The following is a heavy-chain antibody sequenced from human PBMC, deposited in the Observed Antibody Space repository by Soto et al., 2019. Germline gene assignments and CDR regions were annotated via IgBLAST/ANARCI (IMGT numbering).Heavy chain of an antibody. CDR2: INHSGST. Sequence: SETLSLTCAVYGGSFSGYYWSWIRQPPGKGLEWIGEINHSGSTNYNPSLKSRVTISVDTSKNQFSLKLSSVTAADTAVYYCARGLAGYNWNYPYYYGMDVWGQGTTVTVSS. CDR1: GGSFSGYY. CDR3: ARGLAGYNWNYPYYYGMDV. V-gene: IGHV4-34*01. D-gene: IGHD1-7*01. J-gene: IGHJ6*02.